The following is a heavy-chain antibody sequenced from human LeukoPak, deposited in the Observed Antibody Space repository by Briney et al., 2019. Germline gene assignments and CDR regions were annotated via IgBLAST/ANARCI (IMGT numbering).Heavy chain of an antibody. Sequence: SETLSLTCTVCGGSLSSYYWSWIRQPPGKGLEWIGYIYYSGSTNYNPSLKSRVTISVDTSKNQFSPKLSSVTAADTAVYYCARVNGDYDFWSGYYGFDYWGQGTLVTVSS. D-gene: IGHD3-3*01. V-gene: IGHV4-59*01. CDR2: IYYSGST. CDR3: ARVNGDYDFWSGYYGFDY. J-gene: IGHJ4*02. CDR1: GGSLSSYY.